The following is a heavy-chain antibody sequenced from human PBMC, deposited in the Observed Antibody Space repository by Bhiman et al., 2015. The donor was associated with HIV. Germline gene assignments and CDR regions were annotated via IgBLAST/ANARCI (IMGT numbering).Heavy chain of an antibody. CDR2: ISSSSSYI. J-gene: IGHJ6*02. D-gene: IGHD3-10*01. Sequence: EVQLLESGGGLVQPGGSLRLSCAASGFTFSSYAMGWVRQAPGKGLEWVSSISSSSSYIYYADSVKGRFTISRDNAKNSLYLQMNSLRAEDTGVYNCARDQAREVNGMDVWGQGTTVTVSS. CDR3: ARDQAREVNGMDV. CDR1: GFTFSSYA. V-gene: IGHV3-21*03.